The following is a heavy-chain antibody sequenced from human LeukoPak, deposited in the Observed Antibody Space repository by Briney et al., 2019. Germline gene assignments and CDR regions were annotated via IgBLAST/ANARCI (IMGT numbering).Heavy chain of an antibody. V-gene: IGHV3-23*01. CDR3: GKRELWHGSGEDA. Sequence: GGVLRLSCAASGFTFNNYAMSWFRQTPGKGLEWVSAISGSGDRTYYAESVKGRFSISRDNSKNTLYLQMHSLRAEDAAVYYCGKRELWHGSGEDAWGQGTTVTVSS. D-gene: IGHD3-10*01. J-gene: IGHJ6*02. CDR1: GFTFNNYA. CDR2: ISGSGDRT.